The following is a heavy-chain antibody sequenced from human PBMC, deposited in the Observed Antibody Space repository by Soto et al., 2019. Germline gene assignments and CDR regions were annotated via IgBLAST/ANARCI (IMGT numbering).Heavy chain of an antibody. Sequence: SETLSLTCAVSDDSINISHWWNWVRQPPGKGLEWIGQISHSGSTNYNPSLKSRVTISVDTSKNQFSLKLSSVTAADTAVYYCARVSLANISLWGQGTLVTVSS. CDR1: DDSINISHW. V-gene: IGHV4-4*02. CDR2: ISHSGST. J-gene: IGHJ4*02. CDR3: ARVSLANISL. D-gene: IGHD6-6*01.